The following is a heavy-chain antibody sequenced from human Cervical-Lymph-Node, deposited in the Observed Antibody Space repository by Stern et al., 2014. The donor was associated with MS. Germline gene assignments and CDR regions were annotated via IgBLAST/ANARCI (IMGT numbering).Heavy chain of an antibody. J-gene: IGHJ6*02. CDR3: TTGPAYGMDV. CDR1: GYTFTIYD. V-gene: IGHV1-8*01. CDR2: MNPYRGST. Sequence: VQLLESGAEVKKPGASVKVSCKASGYTFTIYDINWVRQTTGQGLEWMGWMNPYRGSTGYAQKFQGRVTMTRDTNLNTAYMELSSLRSEDTAVYYCTTGPAYGMDVWGHGTTVTVSS.